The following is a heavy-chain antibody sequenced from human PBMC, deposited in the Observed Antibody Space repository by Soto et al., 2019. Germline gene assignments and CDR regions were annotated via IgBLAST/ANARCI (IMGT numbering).Heavy chain of an antibody. CDR1: GYTFTNYW. CDR3: KASIFYYGMDV. CDR2: IYPGDSDT. V-gene: IGHV5-51*01. Sequence: GESLKISCKGSGYTFTNYWIGWVRQMPGKGLEWMGIIYPGDSDTKYNPSFQGQVTISADKSITTTYLQWSSLKASDTAIYYCKASIFYYGMDVWGQGTTVTVSS. J-gene: IGHJ6*02.